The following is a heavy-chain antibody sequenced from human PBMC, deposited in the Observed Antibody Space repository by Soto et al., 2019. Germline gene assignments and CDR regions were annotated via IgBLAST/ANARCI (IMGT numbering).Heavy chain of an antibody. CDR2: MNPSSGET. CDR3: ARLAEYCNGIKCYSNFDF. Sequence: ASVKVSCKTSGYNFTNFDINWVRQAPGRGXVWMGWMNPSSGETGSAQNFQGRVTMTRDISTRTFFMQLTSLRSEDTAIYYCARLAEYCNGIKCYSNFDFWGRGAQVTVSS. V-gene: IGHV1-8*01. J-gene: IGHJ4*01. D-gene: IGHD2-15*01. CDR1: GYNFTNFD.